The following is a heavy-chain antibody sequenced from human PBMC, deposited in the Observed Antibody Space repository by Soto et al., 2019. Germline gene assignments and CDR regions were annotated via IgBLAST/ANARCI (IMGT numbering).Heavy chain of an antibody. V-gene: IGHV1-69*05. J-gene: IGHJ4*02. CDR2: IIPIFGST. CDR1: GGTFSSYA. Sequence: GASVKVSCKASGGTFSSYAISWVRQAPGQGLEWMGGIIPIFGSTNYAQKFQGRVTVTRDTSTSTVYMELSSLRSEDTAIYYCARDLAAAAYWGQGTLVTVSS. D-gene: IGHD6-13*01. CDR3: ARDLAAAAY.